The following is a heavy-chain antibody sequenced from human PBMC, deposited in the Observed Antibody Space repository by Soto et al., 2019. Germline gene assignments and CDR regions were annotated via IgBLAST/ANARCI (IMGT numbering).Heavy chain of an antibody. J-gene: IGHJ4*02. V-gene: IGHV3-23*01. CDR3: AKISGGQTVNGYSDY. CDR1: GFTFSSYA. D-gene: IGHD5-12*01. Sequence: EVQLLESGGGLVQPGGSLRLSCAASGFTFSSYAMTWGRQAPGTGLEWVSGLSGNGGTTYYADSVKGRFTVSRDNSKNTLYLQLNSLRAEDTAIYYCAKISGGQTVNGYSDYWGQGTLVTVSS. CDR2: LSGNGGTT.